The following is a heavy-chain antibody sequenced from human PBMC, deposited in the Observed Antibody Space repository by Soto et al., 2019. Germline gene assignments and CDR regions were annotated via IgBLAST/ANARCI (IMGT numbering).Heavy chain of an antibody. J-gene: IGHJ4*02. CDR2: IFHNGGT. Sequence: QIHLQESGSGLVKPSQTLSLTCAVSGYSISSGAYYWSWIRQPQGKGLEWIGYIFHNGGTYYNPSLESRITISLDRSKNQFSLKVSVVTAADTALYYCARLDGYNSFDFWGQGTLVTVSS. D-gene: IGHD5-12*01. V-gene: IGHV4-30-2*01. CDR1: GYSISSGAYY. CDR3: ARLDGYNSFDF.